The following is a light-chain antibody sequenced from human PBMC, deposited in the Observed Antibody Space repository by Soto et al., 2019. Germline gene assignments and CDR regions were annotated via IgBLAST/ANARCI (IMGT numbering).Light chain of an antibody. CDR1: QSISSW. Sequence: GDRVTITCRASQSISSWLAWYQQKPGKAPKLLIYDASSLESGVPSRFSGSGSGTEFTLTISSLQPDDFATYYCQQYHSYSLTFGQGTKVDIK. J-gene: IGKJ1*01. CDR3: QQYHSYSLT. CDR2: DAS. V-gene: IGKV1-5*01.